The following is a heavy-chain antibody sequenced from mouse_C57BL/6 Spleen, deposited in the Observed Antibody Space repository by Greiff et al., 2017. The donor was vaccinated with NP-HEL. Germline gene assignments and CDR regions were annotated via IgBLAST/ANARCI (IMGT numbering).Heavy chain of an antibody. CDR1: GYSFTDYN. J-gene: IGHJ3*01. CDR3: ATLAYYSNHGAY. D-gene: IGHD2-5*01. V-gene: IGHV1-39*01. Sequence: VQLQQSGPELVKPGASVKISCKASGYSFTDYNMNWVKQSNGKSLEWIGVINPNYGTTSYNQKFQGKATLTVDQSSSTAYMQLNSLTSEDSAVSYCATLAYYSNHGAYWGQGTLVTVSA. CDR2: INPNYGTT.